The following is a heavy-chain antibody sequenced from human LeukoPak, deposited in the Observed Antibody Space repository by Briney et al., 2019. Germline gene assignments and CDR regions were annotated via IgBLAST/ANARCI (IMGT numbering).Heavy chain of an antibody. V-gene: IGHV1-69*13. Sequence: SVKVSCKASGGTISSYAVSWVRQAPGQGLEWMGGIIPIFGTANYAQKFQGRVTITADESTSTAYMELSSLRSEDTAVYYCARDTRGGYGDYVDYWGQGTLVTVSS. D-gene: IGHD4-17*01. J-gene: IGHJ4*02. CDR3: ARDTRGGYGDYVDY. CDR2: IIPIFGTA. CDR1: GGTISSYA.